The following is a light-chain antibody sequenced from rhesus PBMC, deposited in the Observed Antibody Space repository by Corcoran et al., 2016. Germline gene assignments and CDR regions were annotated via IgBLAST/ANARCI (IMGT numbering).Light chain of an antibody. CDR3: KQYNNWNS. V-gene: IGKV3-35*01. J-gene: IGKJ2*01. CDR1: QSVSSN. CDR2: YAS. Sequence: EIVMTQSPATLSLSPGERATLSCRASQSVSSNLAWYQQKPGQAPRLLIYYASNRAPGNPDRFSGSGSGTDFTSPNRSLEPEDVGICYCKQYNNWNSFGQGTKVEIK.